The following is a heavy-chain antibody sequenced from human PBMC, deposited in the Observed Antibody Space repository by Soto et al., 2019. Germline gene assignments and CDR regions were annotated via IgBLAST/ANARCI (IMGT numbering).Heavy chain of an antibody. CDR1: GGSVSSGSYY. J-gene: IGHJ3*02. CDR2: IYYSGST. D-gene: IGHD3-3*01. CDR3: ARDRYFWDGYNDAFDI. V-gene: IGHV4-61*01. Sequence: NPSETLSLTCTVSGGSVSSGSYYWSWIRQPPGKGLEWIGYIYYSGSTNYNPTLKSRIHISVDTSKNQFSRKLSSVTAADTAVYYCARDRYFWDGYNDAFDIWGQGTMVTVSS.